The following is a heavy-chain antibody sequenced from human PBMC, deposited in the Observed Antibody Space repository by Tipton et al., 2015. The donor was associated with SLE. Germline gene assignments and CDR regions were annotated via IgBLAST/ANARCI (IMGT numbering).Heavy chain of an antibody. CDR1: GFSFGSYT. D-gene: IGHD1-14*01. J-gene: IGHJ6*02. CDR3: AKAHYPTPGDLGYGMDV. V-gene: IGHV3-48*02. CDR2: ISTTSSTI. Sequence: SLRLSCAASGFSFGSYTMNWVRQAPGKGLEWVAYISTTSSTIYYADSVKGRFTISRDNAKNSLYLQMNSLRDEDTAVYYCAKAHYPTPGDLGYGMDVWGQGTAVTVSS.